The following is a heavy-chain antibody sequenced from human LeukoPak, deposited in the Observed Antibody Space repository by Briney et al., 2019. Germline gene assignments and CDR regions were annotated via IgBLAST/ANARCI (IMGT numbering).Heavy chain of an antibody. Sequence: ASVKVSCKASGYTFTSYAMHWVRQAPGQRLEWMGWINAGNGNTKYSQKFQGRVTITRDTSASTAYMELSSLRSEDTAAYYCARSGAVARPLTTWGQGTLVTVSS. J-gene: IGHJ5*02. CDR1: GYTFTSYA. CDR3: ARSGAVARPLTT. CDR2: INAGNGNT. V-gene: IGHV1-3*01. D-gene: IGHD6-19*01.